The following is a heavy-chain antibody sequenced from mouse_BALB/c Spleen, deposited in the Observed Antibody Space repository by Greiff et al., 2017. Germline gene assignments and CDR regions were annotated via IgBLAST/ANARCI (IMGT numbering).Heavy chain of an antibody. J-gene: IGHJ4*01. D-gene: IGHD2-3*01. CDR1: GYTFTSYW. Sequence: QVQLQQSGAELVKPGASVKLSCKASGYTFTSYWMHWVKQRPGQGLEWIGEINPSNGRTNYNEKFKSKATLTVDKSSSTAYMQLSSLTSEDSAVYYCARHGYYGESAMDYWGQGTSVTVSS. V-gene: IGHV1S81*02. CDR3: ARHGYYGESAMDY. CDR2: INPSNGRT.